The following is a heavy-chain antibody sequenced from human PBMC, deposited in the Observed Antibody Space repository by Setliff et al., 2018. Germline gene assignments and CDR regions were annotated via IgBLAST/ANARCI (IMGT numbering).Heavy chain of an antibody. D-gene: IGHD6-6*01. Sequence: SVKVSCKASGGTFSSYAISWVRQAPGQGLEWMGRIIPIFGTANYAQKFQGRVTITADKSTSTAYMELSSLRSEDTAAYYCAPSHQYSSSPSDYWGQGTLVTVSS. CDR1: GGTFSSYA. V-gene: IGHV1-69*06. CDR2: IIPIFGTA. J-gene: IGHJ4*02. CDR3: APSHQYSSSPSDY.